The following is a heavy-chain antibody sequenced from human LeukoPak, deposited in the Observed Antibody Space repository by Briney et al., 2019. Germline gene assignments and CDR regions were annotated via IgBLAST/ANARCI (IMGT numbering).Heavy chain of an antibody. V-gene: IGHV3-33*01. CDR1: GFTFSSYG. D-gene: IGHD6-6*01. CDR2: IWYDGSNK. Sequence: GGSLRLSCAASGFTFSSYGMHWVRQAPGKGLEWVAVIWYDGSNKYYADSVKGRFTISRDNSKNTLYLQMNSLRAEDTAVYYCARAPRIAARQEDYYYYGMDVWGQGTMVTVSS. CDR3: ARAPRIAARQEDYYYYGMDV. J-gene: IGHJ6*02.